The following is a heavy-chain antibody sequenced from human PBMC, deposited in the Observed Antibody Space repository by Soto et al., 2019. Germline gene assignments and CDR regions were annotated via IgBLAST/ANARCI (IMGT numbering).Heavy chain of an antibody. D-gene: IGHD6-6*01. V-gene: IGHV3-11*01. J-gene: IGHJ6*03. Sequence: SLRLSCAASGFTFSDYYMSWIRQAPGKGLEWVSYISSSGSTIYYADSVKGRFTISRDNAKNSLYLQMNSLRAEDTAVYYCAREYSSSAQPRYYYYMDVWGKGTTVTVSS. CDR2: ISSSGSTI. CDR3: AREYSSSAQPRYYYYMDV. CDR1: GFTFSDYY.